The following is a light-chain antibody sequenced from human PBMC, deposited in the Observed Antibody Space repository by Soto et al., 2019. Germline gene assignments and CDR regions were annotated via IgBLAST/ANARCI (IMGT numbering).Light chain of an antibody. V-gene: IGLV2-14*01. Sequence: QSALTQPASVSGSPGQSITISCTGTSSDVGGYNYVSWYQQHPGKAPKLLIYDVNNRPSGVSNRFSGSKSGNTASLTISGLQAEDEAYYYCSSYTSSSNVFGTGTKVTVL. CDR3: SSYTSSSNV. CDR1: SSDVGGYNY. CDR2: DVN. J-gene: IGLJ1*01.